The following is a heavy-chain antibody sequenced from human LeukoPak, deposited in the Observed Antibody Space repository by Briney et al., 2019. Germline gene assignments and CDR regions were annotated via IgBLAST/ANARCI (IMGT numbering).Heavy chain of an antibody. CDR2: IYYTGST. J-gene: IGHJ4*02. CDR1: RGSISSSTYY. V-gene: IGHV4-39*07. D-gene: IGHD2-8*01. Sequence: SETLSLTCTVSRGSISSSTYYWSWVRQPPGKGLEWIASIYYTGSTYYNPSLKSRVTISLDMSKNEFSLTMSSVTAADTAVYFCTTEKNGSPHYWGQGTQVTVSS. CDR3: TTEKNGSPHY.